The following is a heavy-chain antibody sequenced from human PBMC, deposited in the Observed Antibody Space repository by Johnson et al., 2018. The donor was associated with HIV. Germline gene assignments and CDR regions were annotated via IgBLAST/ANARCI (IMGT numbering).Heavy chain of an antibody. CDR1: GFTFSSYA. V-gene: IGHV3-30-3*01. J-gene: IGHJ3*02. CDR3: ARGQLWLLDDALDI. D-gene: IGHD5-18*01. CDR2: VPDDGDNK. Sequence: QEQLVESGGGVVQPGRSLRLSCAASGFTFSSYAMHWVRQAPGKGLEWVAVVPDDGDNKYYADSVKGRFTISRDNSKNTLYLQMNSLRAEDTAIYYCARGQLWLLDDALDIWGQGTMVTVSS.